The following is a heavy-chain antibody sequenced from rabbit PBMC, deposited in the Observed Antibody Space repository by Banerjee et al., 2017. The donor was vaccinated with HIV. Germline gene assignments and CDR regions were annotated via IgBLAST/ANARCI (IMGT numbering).Heavy chain of an antibody. J-gene: IGHJ6*01. D-gene: IGHD6-1*01. CDR3: ARGSADLGYGYPNDL. V-gene: IGHV1S40*01. CDR2: IYTGSSASA. CDR1: GVDFSSYYY. Sequence: QSLEESGGDLVKPGASLTLTCTASGVDFSSYYYMCWVRQAPGKGLEWIGCIYTGSSASAYYASWAKGRFTISKTSSTTVTLQMTSLTAADTATYFCARGSADLGYGYPNDLWGPGTLVTVS.